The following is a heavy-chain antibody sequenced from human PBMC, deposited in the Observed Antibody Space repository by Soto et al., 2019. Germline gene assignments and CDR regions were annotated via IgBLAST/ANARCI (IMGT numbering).Heavy chain of an antibody. Sequence: VASVKVCCKASGGTFSSYAISWVRQAPGQGLEWMGGIIPIFGTANYAQKFQGRVTITADESTSTAYMELSSLRSEDTAVYYCASSSYYYDSSGYYYFDYWGQGTLVTVSS. CDR3: ASSSYYYDSSGYYYFDY. J-gene: IGHJ4*02. CDR2: IIPIFGTA. D-gene: IGHD3-22*01. CDR1: GGTFSSYA. V-gene: IGHV1-69*01.